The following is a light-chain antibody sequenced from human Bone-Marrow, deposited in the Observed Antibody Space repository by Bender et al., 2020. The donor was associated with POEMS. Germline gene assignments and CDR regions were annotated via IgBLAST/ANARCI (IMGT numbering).Light chain of an antibody. V-gene: IGLV2-8*01. CDR1: SSDVGGYNY. Sequence: QSALTQTPSASGSAGQSVTMSCTGTSSDVGGYNYVSWFQHHPGKAPKLMIYEVTKRPSAVPDRFSASNSGNAASLTVSGLQAEDEADYYCGSYAGSNPLVLGGGTKLTVL. CDR3: GSYAGSNPLV. CDR2: EVT. J-gene: IGLJ2*01.